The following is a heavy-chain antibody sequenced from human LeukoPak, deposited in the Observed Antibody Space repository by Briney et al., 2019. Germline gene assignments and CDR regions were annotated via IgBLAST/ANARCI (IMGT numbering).Heavy chain of an antibody. CDR1: GYTFTTYS. CDR2: INTNTGHP. D-gene: IGHD1-1*01. V-gene: IGHV7-4-1*02. Sequence: ASVKVSCKASGYTFTTYSINWVRQAPGQGLEWVGWINTNTGHPMYAQGFTGRFVFSLDTSVSTAYLQISSLKAEDTAVYYCARENQLDYYGMDVWGQGTTVIVSS. CDR3: ARENQLDYYGMDV. J-gene: IGHJ6*02.